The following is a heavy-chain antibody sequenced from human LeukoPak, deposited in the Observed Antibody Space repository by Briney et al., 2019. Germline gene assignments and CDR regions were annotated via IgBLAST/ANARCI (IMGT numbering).Heavy chain of an antibody. V-gene: IGHV3-23*01. CDR2: ISGSGGST. D-gene: IGHD1-26*01. Sequence: GGSLRLSCAASGFTFSSYAMSWVRQAPGKGLEWVSAISGSGGSTYYADSVKGRFTISRDNSKNTLYLQMNSLRAEDTAVYYCARGSEWELLSCDYWGQGTLVTVSS. J-gene: IGHJ4*02. CDR1: GFTFSSYA. CDR3: ARGSEWELLSCDY.